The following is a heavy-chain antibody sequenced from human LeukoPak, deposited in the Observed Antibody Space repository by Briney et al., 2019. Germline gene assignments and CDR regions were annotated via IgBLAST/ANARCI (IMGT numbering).Heavy chain of an antibody. CDR2: ISSSSSYI. V-gene: IGHV3-21*01. J-gene: IGHJ4*02. Sequence: GGSLRLSCAASGFTFSSYSMNWVRQAPGNGLEWVSSISSSSSYIYYADSVKGRFTISRDNAKNSLYLQMDSLRAEDTAVYYCARVVGGIKNTRYFDYWGQGTLVTVSS. CDR1: GFTFSSYS. D-gene: IGHD1-26*01. CDR3: ARVVGGIKNTRYFDY.